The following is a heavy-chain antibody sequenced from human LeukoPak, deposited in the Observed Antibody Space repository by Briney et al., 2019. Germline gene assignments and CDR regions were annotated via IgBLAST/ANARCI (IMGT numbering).Heavy chain of an antibody. Sequence: GALRLSCAASGFTFSRLWMHWVRQTPGKGLVWVSHINSDGSGTTYADSVKGRFTISRDNAENTLYLQMNTLRAEDTAVYFCARGLYYAMDVWGQGTTVTVSS. CDR2: INSDGSGT. CDR3: ARGLYYAMDV. CDR1: GFTFSRLW. J-gene: IGHJ6*02. V-gene: IGHV3-74*01.